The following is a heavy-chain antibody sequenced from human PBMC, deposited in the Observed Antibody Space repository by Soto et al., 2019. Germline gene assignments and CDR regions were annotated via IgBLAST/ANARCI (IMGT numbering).Heavy chain of an antibody. CDR2: INPNSGGT. CDR3: ASSVGYCSGGSCYTFDY. Sequence: GASVKVSCKASGYTFTGYYMHWVRQAPGQGLEWMGWINPNSGGTNYAQKFQGRVTMTRDTSISTAYMELSRLRSDDTAVYYCASSVGYCSGGSCYTFDYWGQGTLVTVSS. J-gene: IGHJ4*02. CDR1: GYTFTGYY. V-gene: IGHV1-2*02. D-gene: IGHD2-15*01.